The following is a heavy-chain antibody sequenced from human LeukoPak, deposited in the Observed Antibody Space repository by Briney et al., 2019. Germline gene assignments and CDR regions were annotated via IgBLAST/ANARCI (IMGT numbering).Heavy chain of an antibody. D-gene: IGHD2-2*02. CDR2: ISGSGGNT. J-gene: IGHJ4*02. CDR1: GFTFSDYA. CDR3: AKLHTLNSDY. V-gene: IGHV3-23*01. Sequence: GGSLRLSCAASGFTFSDYAMNCVRQAPGKGLDWVSTISGSGGNTYYAGSVKGRFTISRDNSKNTLYLQMNSLRAEDTAVYYRAKLHTLNSDYWGQGNLVTVSS.